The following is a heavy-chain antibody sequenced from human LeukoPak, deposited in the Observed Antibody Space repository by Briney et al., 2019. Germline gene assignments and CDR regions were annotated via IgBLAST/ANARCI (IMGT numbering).Heavy chain of an antibody. CDR1: GGSISSSSYY. CDR2: IYYSGST. J-gene: IGHJ4*02. D-gene: IGHD1-26*01. V-gene: IGHV4-39*07. Sequence: PSETLSLTCTVSGGSISSSSYYWGWIRQPPGKGLEWIGSIYYSGSTYYNPSLKSRVTISVDTSKNQFSLKLSSVTAADTAVYYCARGRTIVGATMPFDYWGQGTLVTVSS. CDR3: ARGRTIVGATMPFDY.